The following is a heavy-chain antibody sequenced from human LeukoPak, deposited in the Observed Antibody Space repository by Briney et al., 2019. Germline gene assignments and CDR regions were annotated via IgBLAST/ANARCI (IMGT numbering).Heavy chain of an antibody. CDR2: ISAYNGNT. Sequence: ASVKVSCKAPGYTFTSYGISWVRQAPGQGLEWMGWISAYNGNTNYAQKLQGRVTMTTDTSTSTAYMELRSLRSDDTAVYYCARDPVAVTTDDAFDIWGQGTMVTVSS. D-gene: IGHD4-17*01. V-gene: IGHV1-18*04. CDR1: GYTFTSYG. J-gene: IGHJ3*02. CDR3: ARDPVAVTTDDAFDI.